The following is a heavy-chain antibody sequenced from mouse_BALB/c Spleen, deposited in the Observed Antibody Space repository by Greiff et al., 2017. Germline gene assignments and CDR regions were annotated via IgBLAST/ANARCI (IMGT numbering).Heavy chain of an antibody. CDR2: IWGDGST. Sequence: VQLQQSGPGLVAPSQSLSITCTVSGFSLTGYGVNWVRQPPGKGLEWLGMIWGDGSTDYNSAHKSRLSISKDNSKSHVFLKMNSLQTDDTARYYGARDNEYEDGGQYYAMDYWGQGTTVTVSS. CDR1: GFSLTGYG. J-gene: IGHJ4*01. D-gene: IGHD2-4*01. CDR3: ARDNEYEDGGQYYAMDY. V-gene: IGHV2-6-7*01.